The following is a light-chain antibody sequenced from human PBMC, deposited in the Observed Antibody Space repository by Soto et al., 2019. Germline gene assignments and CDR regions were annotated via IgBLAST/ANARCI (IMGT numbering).Light chain of an antibody. Sequence: DIQMTQSPSTLSASVGDRVTITCRASQSISSWLAWYQQKPGKAPKLLIYQASSLETGVPSRLSGSASGTDFPLTISSLQPDDFATYFCQQYNSYPYTFGQETKVEIK. CDR2: QAS. CDR3: QQYNSYPYT. CDR1: QSISSW. J-gene: IGKJ2*01. V-gene: IGKV1-5*03.